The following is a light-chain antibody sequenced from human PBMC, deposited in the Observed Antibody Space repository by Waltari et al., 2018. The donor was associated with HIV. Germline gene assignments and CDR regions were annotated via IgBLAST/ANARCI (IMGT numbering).Light chain of an antibody. J-gene: IGLJ2*01. CDR1: NIGSKS. V-gene: IGLV3-21*04. CDR2: YDS. Sequence: SYVLTQPPSVSVAPGKTARFTCGGNNIGSKSVHWYQQKPGQAPILVIYYDSDRPSGVPERCSGSNSGKTATLTISRGEAGDEADYYCQVWDSSRDHPVVFGGGTKLTVL. CDR3: QVWDSSRDHPVV.